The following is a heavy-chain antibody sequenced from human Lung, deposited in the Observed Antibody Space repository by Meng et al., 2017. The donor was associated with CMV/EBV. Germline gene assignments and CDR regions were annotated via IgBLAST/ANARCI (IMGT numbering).Heavy chain of an antibody. Sequence: GGLLRPXCAASGFTFETYGMPGVRKAPGKRLGWVAFIRHDGSNQFYGDSVRGRFTISRDNSKNTLYLEMNSLRAEETAMYYCAKDQLLFGEPNAYIDDWGQGKXVNGAS. CDR3: AKDQLLFGEPNAYIDD. V-gene: IGHV3-30*02. CDR1: GFTFETYG. CDR2: IRHDGSNQ. J-gene: IGHJ4*03. D-gene: IGHD3-10*01.